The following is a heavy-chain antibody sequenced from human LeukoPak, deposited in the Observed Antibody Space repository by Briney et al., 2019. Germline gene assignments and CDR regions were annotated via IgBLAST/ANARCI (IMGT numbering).Heavy chain of an antibody. CDR3: ARVGGDSVLRYFDWSGGFDP. Sequence: PGGSLRLSCAASGLTVGTNYMSWVRQAPGKGLEWVSVIYSGGMTYYADAVKGRFTISRDNSKNTLYLQMNSLRAEDTAVYYCARVGGDSVLRYFDWSGGFDPWGQGTLVTVSS. D-gene: IGHD3-9*01. CDR2: IYSGGMT. J-gene: IGHJ5*02. CDR1: GLTVGTNY. V-gene: IGHV3-53*01.